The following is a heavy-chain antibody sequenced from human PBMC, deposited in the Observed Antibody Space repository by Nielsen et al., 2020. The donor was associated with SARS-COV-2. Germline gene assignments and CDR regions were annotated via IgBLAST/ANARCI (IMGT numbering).Heavy chain of an antibody. Sequence: WVRQAPGQGLERMRWITLYNGNTNYAKKFQGRVTITADESTSTAYMELSSLRSEDTAVYYCARGGELGYCSGGSCYTPLGYYGMDVWGQGTTVTVSS. V-gene: IGHV1-68*01. J-gene: IGHJ6*02. CDR3: ARGGELGYCSGGSCYTPLGYYGMDV. CDR2: ITLYNGNT. D-gene: IGHD2-15*01.